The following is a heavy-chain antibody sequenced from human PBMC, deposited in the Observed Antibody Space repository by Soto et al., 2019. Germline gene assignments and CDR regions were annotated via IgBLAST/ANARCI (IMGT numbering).Heavy chain of an antibody. CDR2: ISKSGDST. V-gene: IGHV3-23*01. J-gene: IGHJ4*02. Sequence: TGGSLRLSCAASGVTFTSYAMTWVRQAPGEGLQWVSSISKSGDSTYYADSVKGRFTTSRDNSKNTLYLQMNSLRAEDTAIYYCAKGSFGFDYWGQGTLVTVSS. CDR3: AKGSFGFDY. CDR1: GVTFTSYA. D-gene: IGHD3-10*01.